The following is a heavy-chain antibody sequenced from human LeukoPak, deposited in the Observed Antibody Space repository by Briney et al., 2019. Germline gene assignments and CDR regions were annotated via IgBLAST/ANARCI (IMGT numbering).Heavy chain of an antibody. Sequence: PGGSLRLSCAASGFTFSSYWMSWVRQAPGKGLEWVANIKQDGSEKYYVDSVKGRFTISRDNAKNSLYLQMNSLRAEDTAVYYCARASAAGFLYYYYYYIDVLGKGTTVTVSS. D-gene: IGHD6-19*01. CDR1: GFTFSSYW. V-gene: IGHV3-7*01. CDR2: IKQDGSEK. J-gene: IGHJ6*03. CDR3: ARASAAGFLYYYYYYIDV.